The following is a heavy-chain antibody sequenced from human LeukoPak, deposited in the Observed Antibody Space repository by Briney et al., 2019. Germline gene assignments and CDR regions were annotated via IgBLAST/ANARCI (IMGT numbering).Heavy chain of an antibody. Sequence: SGGSLRLSCAASGFTFSSSAMSWVRQVPGKGLEWVSGISASGGSTYYADSVRGRFTISRDNSKNTLYVQMNSLRDEDTAVYYCAQQVGYCSSGSCYFTYWGQGTLVTVSS. CDR2: ISASGGST. J-gene: IGHJ1*01. CDR1: GFTFSSSA. V-gene: IGHV3-23*01. CDR3: AQQVGYCSSGSCYFTY. D-gene: IGHD2-15*01.